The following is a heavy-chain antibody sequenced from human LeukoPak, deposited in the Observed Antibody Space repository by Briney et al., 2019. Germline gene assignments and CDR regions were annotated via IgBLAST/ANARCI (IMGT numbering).Heavy chain of an antibody. D-gene: IGHD3-9*01. CDR1: GFTFSSYG. Sequence: GGSLRLSCAASGFTFSSYGMSWVRQAPGKGLEWVSAISGSGGSTYYADSVKGRFTISRDNSKNTLYLQMNSLRAEDTAVYYCAKILRYFDWFLYDYHYYMDVWGKGTTVTISS. V-gene: IGHV3-23*01. CDR3: AKILRYFDWFLYDYHYYMDV. CDR2: ISGSGGST. J-gene: IGHJ6*03.